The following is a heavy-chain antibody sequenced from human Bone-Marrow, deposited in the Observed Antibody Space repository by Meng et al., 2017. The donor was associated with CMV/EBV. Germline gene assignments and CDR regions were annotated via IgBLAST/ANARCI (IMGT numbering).Heavy chain of an antibody. CDR2: IYYSGST. D-gene: IGHD3-16*01. V-gene: IGHV4-39*01. Sequence: SESLSLTCTVSGGSISSSSYYWGWIRQPPGKGLEWIGSIYYSGSTYYNPSLKSRVTISVDTSKSQFSLKLSSVTAADTAVYYCARHIGGLGYYYGMDVWGQGTTVTVSS. J-gene: IGHJ6*02. CDR3: ARHIGGLGYYYGMDV. CDR1: GGSISSSSYY.